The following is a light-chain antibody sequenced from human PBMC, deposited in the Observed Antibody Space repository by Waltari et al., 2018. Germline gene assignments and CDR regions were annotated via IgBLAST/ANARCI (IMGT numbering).Light chain of an antibody. J-gene: IGKJ3*01. CDR2: AAS. Sequence: EIVMTQSPASLSVSPGEGATLSCRASHSINNTLAWYQQKPGQAPRLLIYAASSRATGTPARFSGSGSGAEFTLTISSLQSEDFATYYCQQYHKWPPLLFGPGTKV. CDR1: HSINNT. V-gene: IGKV3-15*01. CDR3: QQYHKWPPLL.